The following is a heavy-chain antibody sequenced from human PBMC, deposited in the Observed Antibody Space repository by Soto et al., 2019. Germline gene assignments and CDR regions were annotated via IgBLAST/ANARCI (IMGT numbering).Heavy chain of an antibody. D-gene: IGHD2-15*01. CDR3: AKDHCSGGSCYSDRSGFDP. J-gene: IGHJ5*02. CDR1: GFTFSSYA. Sequence: GGSLRLSCAASGFTFSSYAMSWVRQAPGKGLEWVSAISGSGGSTYYADSVKGRFTISRDNSKNTLYLQMNSLRAEDTAVYYCAKDHCSGGSCYSDRSGFDPWGQGTLVTVSS. CDR2: ISGSGGST. V-gene: IGHV3-23*01.